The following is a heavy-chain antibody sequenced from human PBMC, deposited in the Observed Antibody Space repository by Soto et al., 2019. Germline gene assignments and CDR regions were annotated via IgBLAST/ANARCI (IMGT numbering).Heavy chain of an antibody. D-gene: IGHD3-3*01. V-gene: IGHV4-38-2*02. J-gene: IGHJ6*02. CDR1: GYSISSGYY. CDR2: IYHSGST. Sequence: SETLSLTCAVSGYSISSGYYWGWIRQPPGKGLEWIGSIYHSGSTYYNPSLKSRVTISVDTSKNQFSLKLSSVTAADTAVYYCARDETHDFWSGYYVYYYYGMDVWCQGTTVTVSS. CDR3: ARDETHDFWSGYYVYYYYGMDV.